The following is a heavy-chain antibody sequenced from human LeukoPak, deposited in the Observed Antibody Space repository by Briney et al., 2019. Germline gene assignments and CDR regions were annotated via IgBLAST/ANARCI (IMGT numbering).Heavy chain of an antibody. Sequence: GGSLRLSCAASGNYWLHWVRQAPGKGLEWVSHINSDGSWTSYADSVKGRFTISKDNAKNTVYLQMNNLRAEDTAVYYCVSYYETYWGRGTLVTVSS. J-gene: IGHJ4*02. CDR3: VSYYETY. V-gene: IGHV3-74*01. CDR2: INSDGSWT. D-gene: IGHD1-26*01. CDR1: GNYW.